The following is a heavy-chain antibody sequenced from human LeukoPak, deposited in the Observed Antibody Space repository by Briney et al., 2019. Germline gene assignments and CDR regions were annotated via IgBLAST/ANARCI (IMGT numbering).Heavy chain of an antibody. D-gene: IGHD3-10*01. CDR2: IKQDGSEK. CDR3: ARFLGSGGYYYYYYYALDV. Sequence: GGSLRLSCVVSGFTFNTYWMSWVRQAPGKGLEWVANIKQDGSEKYYVDSVKGRFTISRDNAKNSLYLQMNSLRGEDTAVYYCARFLGSGGYYYYYYYALDVWGQGTTVAVSS. V-gene: IGHV3-7*01. J-gene: IGHJ6*02. CDR1: GFTFNTYW.